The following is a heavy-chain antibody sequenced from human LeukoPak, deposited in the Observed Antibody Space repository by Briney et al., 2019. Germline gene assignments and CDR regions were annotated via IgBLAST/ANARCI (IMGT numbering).Heavy chain of an antibody. J-gene: IGHJ4*02. CDR1: GGSISSSSYY. Sequence: SETLSLTCTVSGGSISSSSYYWGWIRQPPGKGLEWIGSIYYSGSTYYNPSLKSRVTISVDTSKNQFSLKLSSVTAADTAVYYCASLALYYFDYWGQGTLVTVSS. CDR3: ASLALYYFDY. V-gene: IGHV4-39*01. CDR2: IYYSGST.